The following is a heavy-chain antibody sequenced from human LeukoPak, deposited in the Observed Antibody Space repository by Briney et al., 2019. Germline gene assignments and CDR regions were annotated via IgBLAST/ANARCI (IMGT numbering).Heavy chain of an antibody. J-gene: IGHJ4*02. CDR2: INHRGST. Sequence: PSETLSLTCAVYGGSFSGYYWSWIRQPAGKGLEWIGEINHRGSTKYNPSLKSRVTISVDTSKNQFSLKLSSVTAADTAVYYCARGAPDGSGSFPFDYWGQGTLATVSS. V-gene: IGHV4-34*01. D-gene: IGHD3-10*01. CDR3: ARGAPDGSGSFPFDY. CDR1: GGSFSGYY.